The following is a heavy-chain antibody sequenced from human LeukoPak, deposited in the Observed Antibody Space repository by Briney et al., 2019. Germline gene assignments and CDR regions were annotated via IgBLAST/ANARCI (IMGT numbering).Heavy chain of an antibody. CDR2: IRSSRSYI. CDR1: GFTFSSYT. D-gene: IGHD4-23*01. Sequence: GGSLRLSCAASGFTFSSYTMNWVRQAPGKGLEWVSSIRSSRSYIYYADSVKGRFTISRDNAKNSLYLQMNSLRAEDTAVYYCARDDYGGNSEKDAFDIWGQGTMVTVSS. CDR3: ARDDYGGNSEKDAFDI. J-gene: IGHJ3*02. V-gene: IGHV3-21*01.